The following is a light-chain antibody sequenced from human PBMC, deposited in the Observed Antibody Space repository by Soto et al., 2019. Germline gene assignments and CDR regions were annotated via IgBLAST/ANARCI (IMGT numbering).Light chain of an antibody. CDR3: AAWDDSLNVPYV. J-gene: IGLJ1*01. CDR2: SNN. Sequence: QSVLTQPPSASGTPGQRVTISCSGSSSNIGSNTVNWYQQLPGMAPKLLIYSNNQRPSGVPDRFSGSKSGTSASLAFSGLQSEDEADYYCAAWDDSLNVPYVFGTGTKLTVL. CDR1: SSNIGSNT. V-gene: IGLV1-44*01.